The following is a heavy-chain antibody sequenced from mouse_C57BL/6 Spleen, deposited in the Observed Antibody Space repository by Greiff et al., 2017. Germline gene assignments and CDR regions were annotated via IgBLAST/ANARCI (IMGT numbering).Heavy chain of an antibody. V-gene: IGHV1-26*01. CDR2: INPNNGGT. Sequence: LVKPGASVKISCKASGYTFTDYYMNWVKQSHGKSLEWIGDINPNNGGTSYNQKFKGKATLTVDKSSSTAYMELRSLTSEDSAVYYCASITTVVDWYFDVWGTGTTVTVSS. J-gene: IGHJ1*03. CDR1: GYTFTDYY. CDR3: ASITTVVDWYFDV. D-gene: IGHD1-1*01.